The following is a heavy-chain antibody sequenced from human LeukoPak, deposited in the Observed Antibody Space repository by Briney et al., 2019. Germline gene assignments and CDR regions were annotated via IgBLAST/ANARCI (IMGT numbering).Heavy chain of an antibody. CDR3: ARVMVRGTIDY. J-gene: IGHJ4*02. V-gene: IGHV4-30-2*01. D-gene: IGHD3-10*01. CDR1: GGSISSGGYS. Sequence: SETLSLTRAVSGGSISSGGYSWSWIRQPPGKGLEWIGYIYHSGSTYYNPSLKSRVTISVDRSKNQFSLKLSSVTAADTAVYYCARVMVRGTIDYWGQGTLVTVSS. CDR2: IYHSGST.